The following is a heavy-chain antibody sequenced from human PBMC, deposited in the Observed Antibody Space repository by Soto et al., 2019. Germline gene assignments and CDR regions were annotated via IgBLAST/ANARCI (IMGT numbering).Heavy chain of an antibody. V-gene: IGHV3-23*01. CDR2: ISGSGGST. Sequence: VGSLSLSCAASGVTFSSYAMSWVRQAPGKGLEWVSAISGSGGSTYYADSVKGRFTISRDNSKNTLYLQMNSLRAEDTAVYYCAKDHSNYVRALVHYCGQGTLVTVSS. D-gene: IGHD3-10*02. CDR1: GVTFSSYA. CDR3: AKDHSNYVRALVHY. J-gene: IGHJ4*02.